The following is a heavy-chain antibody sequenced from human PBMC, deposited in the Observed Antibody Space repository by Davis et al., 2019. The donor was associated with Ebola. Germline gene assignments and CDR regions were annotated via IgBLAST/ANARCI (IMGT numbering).Heavy chain of an antibody. J-gene: IGHJ4*02. D-gene: IGHD5-12*01. CDR1: GYSSTSYW. CDR2: IYPGDSDT. CDR3: ARHRHSPDYSGYLSQPFDY. Sequence: PGGSLRPSCKGPGYSSTSYWIGWVRQLPGKGLEWLEIIYPGDSDTRYSPSFMGQVTISADNSSSTAYLHWRSLKASYTAMYYCARHRHSPDYSGYLSQPFDYWGQGALVTVSS. V-gene: IGHV5-51*01.